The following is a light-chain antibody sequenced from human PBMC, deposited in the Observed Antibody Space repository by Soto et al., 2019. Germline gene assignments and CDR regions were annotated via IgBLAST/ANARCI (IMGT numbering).Light chain of an antibody. CDR3: HQRQYWPPIT. Sequence: VVLTQSPATLFFSPGERATLFCRTSLSVSVYLDWYQQKPGQAPRLLISDASNRATGIPARFSGSGSGTDFTLTISSLEPEDFAVYYCHQRQYWPPITFGQGTRLEIK. CDR2: DAS. V-gene: IGKV3-11*01. J-gene: IGKJ5*01. CDR1: LSVSVY.